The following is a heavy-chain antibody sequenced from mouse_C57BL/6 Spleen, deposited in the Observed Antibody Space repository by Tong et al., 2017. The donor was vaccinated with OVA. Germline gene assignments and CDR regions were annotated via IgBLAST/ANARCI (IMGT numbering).Heavy chain of an antibody. J-gene: IGHJ3*01. Sequence: EVQLQESGGGLVQPGESLKLSCESNEYEFPSHDMSWVRKTPEKRLEWVATISDGGSYTYYPDSVKGRFTISRDNAKNTLYLQMSSLKSEDTAMYYCAREDGSSRAWFAYWGQGTLVTVSA. V-gene: IGHV5-4*02. CDR2: ISDGGSYT. D-gene: IGHD1-1*01. CDR1: EYEFPSHD. CDR3: AREDGSSRAWFAY.